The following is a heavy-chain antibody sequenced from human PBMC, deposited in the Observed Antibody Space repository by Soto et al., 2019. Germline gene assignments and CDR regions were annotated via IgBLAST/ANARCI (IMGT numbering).Heavy chain of an antibody. Sequence: GSGPTLVNPTQTLTLTCTFSGFSLSTSGMCVSWIRQPPGKALEWLALIDWDDDKYYSTSLKTRLTISKDTSKNQVVLTMTNMDPVDTATYYCARMVGWSGYYVSKGFDYWGQGTLVTVSS. CDR3: ARMVGWSGYYVSKGFDY. J-gene: IGHJ4*02. CDR2: IDWDDDK. V-gene: IGHV2-70*01. D-gene: IGHD3-3*01. CDR1: GFSLSTSGMC.